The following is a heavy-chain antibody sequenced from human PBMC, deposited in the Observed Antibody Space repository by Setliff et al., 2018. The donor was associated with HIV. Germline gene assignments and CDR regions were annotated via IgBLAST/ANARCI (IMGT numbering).Heavy chain of an antibody. D-gene: IGHD6-13*01. Sequence: SETLSLTCTVSGGSISSGSHYWSWIRQSAGKGLEWIGRKNSRGSPSYNPSLSSRLTISVDTSKNHVSLRLSSVTAADTGVYYCARHRDPPGTSWIYYYYYMDLWGAGTTVTVSS. CDR1: GGSISSGSHY. CDR3: ARHRDPPGTSWIYYYYYMDL. CDR2: KNSRGSP. J-gene: IGHJ6*03. V-gene: IGHV4-61*02.